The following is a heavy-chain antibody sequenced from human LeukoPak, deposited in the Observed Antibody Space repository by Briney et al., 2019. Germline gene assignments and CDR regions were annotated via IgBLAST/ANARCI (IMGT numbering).Heavy chain of an antibody. Sequence: GGSLGLSCAASGFTFSSYSMNWVSQASGKGLEWVSSISISSSYKYYADAVKGRFTISRDNAKNSLYLQMNSLRAEDTAVYYCARDIRFGELSTPRYWGQGTLVTVSS. J-gene: IGHJ4*02. D-gene: IGHD3-10*01. CDR2: ISISSSYK. V-gene: IGHV3-21*01. CDR1: GFTFSSYS. CDR3: ARDIRFGELSTPRY.